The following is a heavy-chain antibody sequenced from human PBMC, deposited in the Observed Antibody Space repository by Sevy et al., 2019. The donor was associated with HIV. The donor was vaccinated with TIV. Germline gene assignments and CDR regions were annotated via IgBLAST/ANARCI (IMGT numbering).Heavy chain of an antibody. CDR3: ARGRIVVVPAAITYGMDV. CDR2: INHSGST. Sequence: SETLSLTCAVYGGSFSGYYWSWIRQPPGKGLEWIGEINHSGSTNYNPSLKSRVTISVDTSKNQFSLKLSSVTAADTAVYYCARGRIVVVPAAITYGMDVWGQGTTVTVSS. D-gene: IGHD2-2*01. J-gene: IGHJ6*02. CDR1: GGSFSGYY. V-gene: IGHV4-34*01.